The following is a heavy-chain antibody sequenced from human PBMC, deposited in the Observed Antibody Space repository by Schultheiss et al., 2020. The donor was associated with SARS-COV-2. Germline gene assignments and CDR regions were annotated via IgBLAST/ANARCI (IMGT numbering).Heavy chain of an antibody. CDR3: AKDPYSSGSYFDY. CDR2: ISAYNGNT. Sequence: GESLKISCKASGYTFSDYYIHWVRQAPGQGLEWMGWISAYNGNTNYAQKLQGRVTMTTDTSTSTAYMELRSLRSEDTAVYYCAKDPYSSGSYFDYWGQGTLVTVSS. CDR1: GYTFSDYY. J-gene: IGHJ4*02. V-gene: IGHV1-18*04. D-gene: IGHD1-26*01.